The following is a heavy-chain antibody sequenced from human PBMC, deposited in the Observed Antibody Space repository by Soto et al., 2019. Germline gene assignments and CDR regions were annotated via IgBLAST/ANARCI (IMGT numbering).Heavy chain of an antibody. J-gene: IGHJ6*02. Sequence: SQTLSLTCAISGDSVSSNSAAWNWIRQSPSRGLEWLGRTYYRSKWYNDYAVSVKSRITINPDTSKNQFSLQLNSVTPEDTAVYYCARDLRLTGTTSGYYYYGMDVWGQGTTVTV. V-gene: IGHV6-1*01. D-gene: IGHD1-7*01. CDR3: ARDLRLTGTTSGYYYYGMDV. CDR1: GDSVSSNSAA. CDR2: TYYRSKWYN.